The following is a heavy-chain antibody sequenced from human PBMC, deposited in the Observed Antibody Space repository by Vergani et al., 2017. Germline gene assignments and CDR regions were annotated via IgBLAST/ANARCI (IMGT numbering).Heavy chain of an antibody. J-gene: IGHJ4*02. CDR2: IYYSGST. Sequence: QVQLQESGPGLVKPSETLSLTCTVSGGSISSYYWSWIRQPPGKGLEWIGYIYYSGSTNYNPSLKSRVTISVDTSKNQFSLKLSSVTAADTAVYYCASGPTTNYPFDYWGQGTLVTVSS. V-gene: IGHV4-59*12. CDR1: GGSISSYY. CDR3: ASGPTTNYPFDY. D-gene: IGHD4-11*01.